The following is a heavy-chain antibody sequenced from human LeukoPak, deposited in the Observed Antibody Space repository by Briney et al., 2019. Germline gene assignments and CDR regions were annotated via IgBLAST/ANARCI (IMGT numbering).Heavy chain of an antibody. V-gene: IGHV3-74*01. Sequence: GQSLRLSCAPSGFTFSSYCMHWVRQAPGKGLVWVSRINTDGSTITYADSVKGRFTISRDNAKNTLYLQMNSLRAEDTAVYYCARRGSGYCSSTSCYTEAFDIWGQGTMVTVSS. J-gene: IGHJ3*02. CDR2: INTDGSTI. CDR1: GFTFSSYC. CDR3: ARRGSGYCSSTSCYTEAFDI. D-gene: IGHD2-2*02.